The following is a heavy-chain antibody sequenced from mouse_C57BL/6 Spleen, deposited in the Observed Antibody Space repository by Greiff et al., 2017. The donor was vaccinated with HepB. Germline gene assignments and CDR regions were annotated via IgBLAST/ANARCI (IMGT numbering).Heavy chain of an antibody. D-gene: IGHD1-1*01. J-gene: IGHJ2*01. Sequence: QVQLKESGAELVRPGASVTLSCQASGYTFTDYEMHWVKQTPVHGLEWIGAIDPETGGTASNQKFKGKAILTADKSSSTAYMELRILTSEDSAVYYCTTYYYGSKGYWGQGTTRTVSS. CDR2: IDPETGGT. V-gene: IGHV1-15*01. CDR1: GYTFTDYE. CDR3: TTYYYGSKGY.